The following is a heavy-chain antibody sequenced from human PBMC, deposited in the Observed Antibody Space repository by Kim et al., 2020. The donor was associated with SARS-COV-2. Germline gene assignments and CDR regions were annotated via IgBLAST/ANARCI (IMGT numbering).Heavy chain of an antibody. Sequence: GGSLRLSCAASGFTFSNYGMSWVRQAPGKGLEWVSTLSESGGLTYYANSVKGRFTISRDTSKNTLYLQMDSLRAEDTAVYYCAKDKPRYNSGGYAFLDTFEYWGQGTLVTVSS. CDR3: AKDKPRYNSGGYAFLDTFEY. J-gene: IGHJ4*02. D-gene: IGHD3-22*01. CDR2: LSESGGLT. CDR1: GFTFSNYG. V-gene: IGHV3-23*01.